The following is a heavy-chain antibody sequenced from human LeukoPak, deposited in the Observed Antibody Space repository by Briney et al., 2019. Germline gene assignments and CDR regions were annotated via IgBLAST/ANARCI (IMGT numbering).Heavy chain of an antibody. D-gene: IGHD4-17*01. CDR1: GFTFGDYA. V-gene: IGHV3-49*04. Sequence: GGSLSLYCTASGFTFGDYAMSWVRQAPGQGLEWVGFITSKTYGGTTQYAASVKGRFTISRDDSKSIAYLQMNSLKTEDTAVYYCTRDDSGDYYFDYWGQGTLVTVSS. J-gene: IGHJ4*02. CDR2: ITSKTYGGTT. CDR3: TRDDSGDYYFDY.